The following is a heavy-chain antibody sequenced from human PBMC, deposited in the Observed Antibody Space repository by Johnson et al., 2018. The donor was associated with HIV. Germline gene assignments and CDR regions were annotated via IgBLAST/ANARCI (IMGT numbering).Heavy chain of an antibody. J-gene: IGHJ3*01. CDR1: GFTFSSYA. D-gene: IGHD3-3*01. CDR2: ISYDGSNK. CDR3: ARDNLATPFGAFDF. V-gene: IGHV3-30*04. Sequence: QMQLVESGGGVVQPGRSLRLSCAASGFTFSSYAMHWVRQAPGKGLEWVAVISYDGSNKYYSDFVVGRFTISRDSSKNTLYLHMNSLSAEDRAVYYCARDNLATPFGAFDFWGQGTMVIVSS.